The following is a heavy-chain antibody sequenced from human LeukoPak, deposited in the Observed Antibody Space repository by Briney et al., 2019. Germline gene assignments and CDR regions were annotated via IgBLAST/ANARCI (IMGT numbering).Heavy chain of an antibody. CDR3: ARDMTTPDAFDI. CDR2: IYYSGST. Sequence: SETLSLTCTVSGGSISRGDYYWGWIRQPPGKGLEWIGYIYYSGSTYYNPSLKSRVTISVDTSKNQFSLKLSSVTAADTAVYYCARDMTTPDAFDIWGQGTMVTVSS. D-gene: IGHD4-11*01. CDR1: GGSISRGDYY. V-gene: IGHV4-30-4*01. J-gene: IGHJ3*02.